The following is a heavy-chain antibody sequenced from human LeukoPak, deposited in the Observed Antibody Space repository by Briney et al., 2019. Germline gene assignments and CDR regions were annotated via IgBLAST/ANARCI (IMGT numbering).Heavy chain of an antibody. V-gene: IGHV3-48*01. CDR3: ARRGRVEEGRYFDWSYTQGWFDP. Sequence: GGSLRLSCAASGFTFSSYGMTWVRQAPGKGLEWVSYISSSSSTIYYADSVKGRFTISRDNAKNSLYLQVNSLRAEDTAVYYCARRGRVEEGRYFDWSYTQGWFDPWGQGTLVTVSS. D-gene: IGHD3-9*01. CDR2: ISSSSSTI. CDR1: GFTFSSYG. J-gene: IGHJ5*02.